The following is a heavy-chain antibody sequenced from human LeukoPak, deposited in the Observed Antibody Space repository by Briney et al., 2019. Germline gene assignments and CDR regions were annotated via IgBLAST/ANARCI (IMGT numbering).Heavy chain of an antibody. Sequence: PGGSLRLSCAASGFTFSTYEMNWVRQAPGKGLEWVSYISSSGGTIYYADSVKGRFTISRDNAKNSLYLQMNSLRGEDTAVYYCARDSILKSDYWGQGTLVTVSS. J-gene: IGHJ4*02. CDR3: ARDSILKSDY. CDR2: ISSSGGTI. CDR1: GFTFSTYE. V-gene: IGHV3-48*03.